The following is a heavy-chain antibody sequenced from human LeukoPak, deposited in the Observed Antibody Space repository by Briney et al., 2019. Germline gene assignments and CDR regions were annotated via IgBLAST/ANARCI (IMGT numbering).Heavy chain of an antibody. Sequence: PGGSLRLSCAASGFTFSSYAMHWVRQAPGKGLEWVAVISYDGSNKYYADSVKGRFTISRDNSKNTLYLQMNSLRAEDTAVYYCARDPVDDYGRPYYFDYWGQGTLVTVSS. CDR2: ISYDGSNK. CDR1: GFTFSSYA. V-gene: IGHV3-30*04. J-gene: IGHJ4*02. D-gene: IGHD4-17*01. CDR3: ARDPVDDYGRPYYFDY.